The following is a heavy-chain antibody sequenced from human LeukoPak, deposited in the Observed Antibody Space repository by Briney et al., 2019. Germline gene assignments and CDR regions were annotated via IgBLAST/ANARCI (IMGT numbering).Heavy chain of an antibody. J-gene: IGHJ6*02. Sequence: ASVKVSCKASGYTFINYAIHWVRQAPGQSFEWMGWISAGNGDTKYSQNFQDRLTITRDTSASTAYMELSSLTSEDTAVYYCAREAPSTIFGVVDYYYYGMDVWGQGTTVTVSS. CDR3: AREAPSTIFGVVDYYYYGMDV. D-gene: IGHD3-3*01. V-gene: IGHV1-3*01. CDR2: ISAGNGDT. CDR1: GYTFINYA.